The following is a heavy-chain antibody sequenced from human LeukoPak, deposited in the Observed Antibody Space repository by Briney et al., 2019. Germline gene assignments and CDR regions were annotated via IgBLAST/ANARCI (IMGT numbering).Heavy chain of an antibody. CDR1: GYTFTSYD. CDR3: ARFSTGYSSGWDPLDAFDI. D-gene: IGHD6-19*01. V-gene: IGHV1-8*01. J-gene: IGHJ3*02. CDR2: RNPNSGNT. Sequence: ASVKVSCKASGYTFTSYDINWVRQATGQGVDWMGWRNPNSGNTGYAQKFQGRGTITMSTSIRAVFMELSSLRSEETAVYYCARFSTGYSSGWDPLDAFDIWGQGTMVTVSS.